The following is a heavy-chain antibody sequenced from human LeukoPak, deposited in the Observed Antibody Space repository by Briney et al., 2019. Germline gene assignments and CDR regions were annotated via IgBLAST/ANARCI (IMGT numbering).Heavy chain of an antibody. CDR3: ARVNYGDYYFDS. V-gene: IGHV1-2*02. J-gene: IGHJ4*02. CDR1: GYTFTGYF. CDR2: INPNSAGT. Sequence: SVRVSRKASGYTFTGYFIHWVPQAPGQGLEWMGWINPNSAGTNCAQKFQGRVTMTRDTSISTAYMELSRLRSDDTAMYYCARVNYGDYYFDSWGQGTLVTVSS. D-gene: IGHD4-17*01.